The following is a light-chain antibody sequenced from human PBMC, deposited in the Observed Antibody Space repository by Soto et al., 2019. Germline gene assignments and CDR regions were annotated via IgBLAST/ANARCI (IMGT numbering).Light chain of an antibody. CDR1: SSDVGGYNF. CDR3: SSYAGTSIPVV. J-gene: IGLJ2*01. CDR2: DVS. Sequence: QSALTQPPSASGSPGQSVTISCTGSSSDVGGYNFVSWYQQHPGKAPKLMIYDVSERPSGVPDRFSGSKSGNTASLTVSGLQADDEVDYYCSSYAGTSIPVVFGGGTKLTVL. V-gene: IGLV2-8*01.